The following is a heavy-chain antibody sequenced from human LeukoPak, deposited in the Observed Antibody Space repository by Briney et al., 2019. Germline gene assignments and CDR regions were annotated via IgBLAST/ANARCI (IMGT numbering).Heavy chain of an antibody. CDR3: AKGYFYDSSGYYGGDY. Sequence: GGSLRLSCAASGFTFSNYGMHWVRQAPGKGLEWVTVISYDGTNKYYADSVKGRFTISRDNSKNTLYLQMNSLRAEDTAVYYCAKGYFYDSSGYYGGDYWGQRTLVTVSS. D-gene: IGHD3-22*01. CDR1: GFTFSNYG. J-gene: IGHJ4*02. V-gene: IGHV3-30*18. CDR2: ISYDGTNK.